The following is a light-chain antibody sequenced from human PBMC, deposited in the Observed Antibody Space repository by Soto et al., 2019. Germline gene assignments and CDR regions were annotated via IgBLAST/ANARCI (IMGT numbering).Light chain of an antibody. CDR2: DVS. V-gene: IGLV2-14*01. CDR1: SSDVGGYNY. J-gene: IGLJ1*01. CDR3: SSYTSSSPL. Sequence: QSALTQPASVSGSPGQSITISCTGTSSDVGGYNYVSWYQQHPGKAPKLMIYDVSNRPSGVSNRFSGSKSGNTASLTISGVQAEDEADYYCSSYTSSSPLFGTGTKLTVL.